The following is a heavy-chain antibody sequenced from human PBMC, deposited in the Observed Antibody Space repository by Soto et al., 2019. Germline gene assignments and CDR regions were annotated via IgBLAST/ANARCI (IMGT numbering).Heavy chain of an antibody. D-gene: IGHD4-17*01. CDR1: GFTFSSYA. V-gene: IGHV3-23*01. Sequence: EVQLLESGGGLVQPGGSLRLSCAASGFTFSSYAMSWVRQAPGKGLEWVSAISGSGGSTYYADSVKGRFTISRDNSKNTLYLQMNSLRAEDTAVYYCARVRLGSGDIDYWGQGTLVTVSS. CDR3: ARVRLGSGDIDY. CDR2: ISGSGGST. J-gene: IGHJ4*02.